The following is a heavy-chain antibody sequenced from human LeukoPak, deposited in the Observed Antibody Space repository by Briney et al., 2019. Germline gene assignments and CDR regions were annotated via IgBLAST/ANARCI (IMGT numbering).Heavy chain of an antibody. V-gene: IGHV3-23*01. J-gene: IGHJ5*02. D-gene: IGHD3-22*01. CDR1: GFTFSRSS. CDR2: MSGAGDIA. CDR3: AKLKSALIVVGA. Sequence: PGGSLRLSCAASGFTFSRSSLSWVRQAPGQGLEWVSSMSGAGDIAHYAESARGRFTISRDNSRNTLYLQMNSLRADDTAVYYCAKLKSALIVVGAWGQGIRVAVSS.